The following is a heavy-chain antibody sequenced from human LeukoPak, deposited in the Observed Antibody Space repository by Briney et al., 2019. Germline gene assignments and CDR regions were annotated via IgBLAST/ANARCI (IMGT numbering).Heavy chain of an antibody. J-gene: IGHJ4*02. CDR1: GFTFSSYG. Sequence: RPGGSLRLFCAASGFTFSSYGMNWVRQAPGKGLEWVSYISTSSSIIYYADSVKGRFTISRDTAKSSLYLQMTSLRDDDTAVYYCARGGYIDYWGQGTLVTVSS. D-gene: IGHD5-12*01. CDR2: ISTSSSII. CDR3: ARGGYIDY. V-gene: IGHV3-48*02.